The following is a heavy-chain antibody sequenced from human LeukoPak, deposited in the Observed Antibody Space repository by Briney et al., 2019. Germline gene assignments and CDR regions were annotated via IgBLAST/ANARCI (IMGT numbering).Heavy chain of an antibody. V-gene: IGHV3-74*03. D-gene: IGHD3-10*01. Sequence: GGSLRLSCAASGFTFSNYWVHWVRQAPGKGLVWVSRINRDGSTTKYADSVKGRFTVSRDNAKNTLNLQMSSLRAEDTAVYYCARDKESGESSEIDYWGQGTLVTVSS. CDR2: INRDGSTT. J-gene: IGHJ4*02. CDR3: ARDKESGESSEIDY. CDR1: GFTFSNYW.